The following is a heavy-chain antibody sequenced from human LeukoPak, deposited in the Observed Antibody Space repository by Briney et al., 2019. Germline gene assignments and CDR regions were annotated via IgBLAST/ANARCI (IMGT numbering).Heavy chain of an antibody. CDR3: ARQGFRYLDWLLPPLDY. Sequence: PGGSLRLSCAASGFTFSSYEMNWVRQAPGKGLEWVSYISSSGSTIYYADSVKGRFTISRDNAKNSLYLQMNSLRAEDTAVYYCARQGFRYLDWLLPPLDYWGQGTLVTVSS. J-gene: IGHJ4*02. CDR1: GFTFSSYE. D-gene: IGHD3-9*01. V-gene: IGHV3-48*03. CDR2: ISSSGSTI.